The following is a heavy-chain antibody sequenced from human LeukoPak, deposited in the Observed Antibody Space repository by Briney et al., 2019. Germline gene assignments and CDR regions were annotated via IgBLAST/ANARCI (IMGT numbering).Heavy chain of an antibody. CDR2: ISWNSGTI. V-gene: IGHV3-9*01. CDR3: AKALEYDYDTSGSPF. CDR1: GFTIDDYA. J-gene: IGHJ4*02. D-gene: IGHD3-22*01. Sequence: PGGSLRLSCAASGFTIDDYAMHWVRQAPGKGLEWVSGISWNSGTIAYADSVKGRFTISRDNAKDSLYLQMNSLRAEDTALYYCAKALEYDYDTSGSPFWGQGTLVTVSS.